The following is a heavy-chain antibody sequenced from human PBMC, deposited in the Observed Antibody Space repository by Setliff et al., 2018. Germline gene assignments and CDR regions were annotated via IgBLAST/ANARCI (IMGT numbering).Heavy chain of an antibody. V-gene: IGHV4-38-2*02. CDR2: IYHNGNS. Sequence: SETLSLTCSVSGYSISSGYYWGWIRQPPGKGLEWIGSIYHNGNSYYNPSLKSRVTISVDTSKNQFSLKLSSVTAADTAVYYCARARYSNFLNWFDPWGQGTLVTVSS. CDR3: ARARYSNFLNWFDP. CDR1: GYSISSGYY. J-gene: IGHJ5*02. D-gene: IGHD4-4*01.